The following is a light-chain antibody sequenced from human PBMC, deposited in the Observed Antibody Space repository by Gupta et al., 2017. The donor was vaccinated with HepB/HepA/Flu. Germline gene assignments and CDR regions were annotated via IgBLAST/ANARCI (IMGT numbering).Light chain of an antibody. CDR2: AAS. J-gene: IGKJ1*01. CDR3: QQSYRTPWT. CDR1: ENIRKY. V-gene: IGKV1-39*01. Sequence: DIQMTQSPSSLSASVGDRVNITCRASENIRKYLNWYQQKPGKAPKLLIYAASSLQSGVPERFSGSGTGTEFTLSISSLQPEDSVTYYCQQSYRTPWTFGQGTKVEIK.